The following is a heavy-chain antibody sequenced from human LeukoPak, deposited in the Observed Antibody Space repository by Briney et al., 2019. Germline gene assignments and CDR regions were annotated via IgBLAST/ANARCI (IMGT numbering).Heavy chain of an antibody. D-gene: IGHD6-19*01. CDR2: IKQDGSET. CDR3: AGSSGWARYFDY. V-gene: IGHV3-7*05. CDR1: GFTFSDYW. J-gene: IGHJ4*02. Sequence: GGSLRLSCAASGFTFSDYWMSWVRQAPGKGLEWVANIKQDGSETHYVDSVKGRFTISRDNAKNSLYLQMNSLRAEDTAVYYCAGSSGWARYFDYWGQGALVTVSS.